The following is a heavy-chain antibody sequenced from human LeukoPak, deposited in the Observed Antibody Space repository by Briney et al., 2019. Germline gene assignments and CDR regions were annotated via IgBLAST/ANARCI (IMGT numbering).Heavy chain of an antibody. J-gene: IGHJ4*02. CDR2: INPNSGGT. V-gene: IGHV1-2*02. Sequence: GASVKVSCKASGYTFTGDYMHWARQGPGQGLEWLGWINPNSGGTNYAQKFQGRVTMTRDTSISTAYMELSRLRSDDTAVYYCARIEGDYYGSGSGFDYWGQGTLVTVSS. CDR1: GYTFTGDY. D-gene: IGHD3-10*01. CDR3: ARIEGDYYGSGSGFDY.